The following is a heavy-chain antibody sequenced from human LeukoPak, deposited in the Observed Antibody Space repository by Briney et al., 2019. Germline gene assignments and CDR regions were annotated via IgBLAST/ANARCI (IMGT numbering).Heavy chain of an antibody. D-gene: IGHD3-3*01. CDR3: AKDTIFGVGNPFDP. Sequence: PGGSLRLSCAASGFTFSSYAMSWVRQAPGKGLDWVSAISGSGGSTYYADSVKGRFTISRDNSKNTLYLQMNSLRAEDTAVYYCAKDTIFGVGNPFDPWGQGTLVTVSS. CDR1: GFTFSSYA. V-gene: IGHV3-23*01. J-gene: IGHJ5*02. CDR2: ISGSGGST.